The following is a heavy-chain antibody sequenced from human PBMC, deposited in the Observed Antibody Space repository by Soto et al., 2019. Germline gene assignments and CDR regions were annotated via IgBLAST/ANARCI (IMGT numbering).Heavy chain of an antibody. CDR2: INHTGST. D-gene: IGHD4-4*01. CDR1: GGSFSGYY. J-gene: IGHJ6*02. Sequence: SETLSLTCAVYGGSFSGYYWSWIRQPPGKGLEWIGEINHTGSTNYNPSLKSRVTISVDTSKNQFSLKLSSVTAADTAVYYCARGPRTVTKYYYYYGMDVWGQGPTVTVSS. V-gene: IGHV4-34*01. CDR3: ARGPRTVTKYYYYYGMDV.